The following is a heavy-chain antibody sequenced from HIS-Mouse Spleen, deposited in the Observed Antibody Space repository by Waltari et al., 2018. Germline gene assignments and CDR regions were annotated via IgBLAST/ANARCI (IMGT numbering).Heavy chain of an antibody. V-gene: IGHV1-18*01. J-gene: IGHJ3*02. CDR3: ARAAGDYYDSSGYDAFDI. D-gene: IGHD3-22*01. Sequence: QAQLVQSGAEVKKPGASVKVSCKASGYTFTSYGISWVRQAPGQGLEWMGWINAYKGNTNHATKLQGRVTMTTDTSTSTAYMELRSLRSDDTAVYYCARAAGDYYDSSGYDAFDIWGQGTMVTVSS. CDR1: GYTFTSYG. CDR2: INAYKGNT.